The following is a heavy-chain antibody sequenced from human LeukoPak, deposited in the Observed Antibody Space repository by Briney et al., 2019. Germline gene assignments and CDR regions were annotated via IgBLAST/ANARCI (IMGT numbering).Heavy chain of an antibody. Sequence: PSETLSLTCTVSGGSISSSSYYWGWIRQPPGKGLEWIGSIYYSGSTYYNPSLKSRVTISVDTSKNQFSLKLSSVTAADTAVYYCARDGGSYYWGQGTLVTVSS. J-gene: IGHJ4*02. CDR2: IYYSGST. CDR1: GGSISSSSYY. D-gene: IGHD1-26*01. CDR3: ARDGGSYY. V-gene: IGHV4-39*02.